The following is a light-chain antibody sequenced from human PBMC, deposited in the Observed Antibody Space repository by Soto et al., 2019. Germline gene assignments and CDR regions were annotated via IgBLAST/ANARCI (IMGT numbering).Light chain of an antibody. CDR2: EVT. CDR3: SSYAGSNTVYV. J-gene: IGLJ1*01. V-gene: IGLV2-8*01. CDR1: SSDVGGYNY. Sequence: QSALTQPPSASGSPGQSVTISCTGTSSDVGGYNYVSWYQQHPGKVPKLMIFEVTKRPSGVPDRFSGSKSGNTASLTVSGLQAEDEADYYCSSYAGSNTVYVFGTGTKLTVL.